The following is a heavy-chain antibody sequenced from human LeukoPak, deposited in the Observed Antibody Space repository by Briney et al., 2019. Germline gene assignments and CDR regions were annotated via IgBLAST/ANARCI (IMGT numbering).Heavy chain of an antibody. CDR3: AARAEVFREDTAMFY. CDR1: GGTFSSYA. D-gene: IGHD5-18*01. V-gene: IGHV1-69*13. J-gene: IGHJ4*02. CDR2: IIPIFGTA. Sequence: ASVKVSCKASGGTFSSYAISWVRQAPGQGLEWMGGIIPIFGTANYAQKFQGRVTITADESTSTAYMELSSLRSEDTAVYYCAARAEVFREDTAMFYWGQGTLVTVSS.